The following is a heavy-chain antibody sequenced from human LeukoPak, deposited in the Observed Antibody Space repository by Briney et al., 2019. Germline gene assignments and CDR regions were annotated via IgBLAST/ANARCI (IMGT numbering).Heavy chain of an antibody. J-gene: IGHJ4*02. D-gene: IGHD6-13*01. CDR2: INHSGST. V-gene: IGHV4-34*01. CDR3: ARGLRIAAAGTNFDY. CDR1: GGSFSGYY. Sequence: SETLSLTCAVYGGSFSGYYWSWIRQPPGKGLEWIGEINHSGSTNYNPSLESRVTISVDTSKNQFSLKLSSMTAADTAVYYCARGLRIAAAGTNFDYWGQGTLVTVSS.